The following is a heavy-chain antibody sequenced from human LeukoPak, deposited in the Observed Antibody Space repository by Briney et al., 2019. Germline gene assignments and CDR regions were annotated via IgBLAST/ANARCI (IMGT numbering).Heavy chain of an antibody. V-gene: IGHV3-73*01. J-gene: IGHJ4*02. D-gene: IGHD5-18*01. CDR1: GFTFSDYY. CDR2: IRSKANSYAT. CDR3: TRHEYSYGYTRDY. Sequence: GGSLRLSCAASGFTFSDYYMSWIRQAPGKGLEWVGRIRSKANSYATAYAASVKGRFTISRDDSKNTAYLQMSSLKTEDTAVYYCTRHEYSYGYTRDYWGQGTLVTVSS.